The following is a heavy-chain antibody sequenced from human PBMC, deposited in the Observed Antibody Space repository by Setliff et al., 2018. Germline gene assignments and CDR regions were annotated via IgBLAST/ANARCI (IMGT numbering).Heavy chain of an antibody. CDR1: GGSISSSSYY. CDR2: IYYSGST. CDR3: ARLLAGTGGFFYYGVDV. J-gene: IGHJ6*02. Sequence: SETLSLTCTVSGGSISSSSYYWGWIRQPPGKGLEWIGSIYYSGSTYYNPSLKSRVTISVDTSKNQFSLKLSSVTAADTAVYYCARLLAGTGGFFYYGVDVWGQGTKVTVSS. D-gene: IGHD6-19*01. V-gene: IGHV4-39*01.